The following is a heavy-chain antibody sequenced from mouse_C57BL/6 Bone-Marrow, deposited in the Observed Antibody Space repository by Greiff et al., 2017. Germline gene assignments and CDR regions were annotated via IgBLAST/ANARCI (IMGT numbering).Heavy chain of an antibody. Sequence: VQVVESGPGLVAPSQSLSITCTVSGFSLTSYGVDWVRQPPGKGLEWLGVIWGGGSTNYNSALMSRLSISKANSKSQVFLKMNSLQTDDTAMYYCAKHGGDGNYFRWYFDVWGTGTTVTVSS. J-gene: IGHJ1*03. V-gene: IGHV2-9*01. CDR2: IWGGGST. CDR3: AKHGGDGNYFRWYFDV. D-gene: IGHD2-1*01. CDR1: GFSLTSYG.